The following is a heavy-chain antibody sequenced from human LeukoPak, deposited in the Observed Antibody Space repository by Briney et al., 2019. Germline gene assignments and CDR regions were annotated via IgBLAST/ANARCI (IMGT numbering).Heavy chain of an antibody. CDR2: ISWNSGSI. Sequence: GGSLGLSCAASGFTFDDYAMPWVRQAPGKGLEWVSGISWNSGSIGYADSVKGRFTISRDNAKNSLYLQMNSLRAEDTALYYCAVGEHYDSSGPNDYWGQGTLVTVSS. D-gene: IGHD3-22*01. CDR1: GFTFDDYA. CDR3: AVGEHYDSSGPNDY. J-gene: IGHJ4*02. V-gene: IGHV3-9*01.